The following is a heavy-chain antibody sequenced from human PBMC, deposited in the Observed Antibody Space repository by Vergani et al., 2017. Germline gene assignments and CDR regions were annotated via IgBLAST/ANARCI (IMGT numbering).Heavy chain of an antibody. Sequence: QVQLVQSGAEVKKPGSSVKVSCKASGGTFSSYAISWVRQAPGQGLEWMGGIIPIFGTANYAQKFQGRVTITADESTSTAYMELSSLRSEDTAVYYCAKDNRTPYYDILTGYYRHYYYGMDVWGQGTTVTVSS. D-gene: IGHD3-9*01. CDR3: AKDNRTPYYDILTGYYRHYYYGMDV. CDR2: IIPIFGTA. J-gene: IGHJ6*02. V-gene: IGHV1-69*12. CDR1: GGTFSSYA.